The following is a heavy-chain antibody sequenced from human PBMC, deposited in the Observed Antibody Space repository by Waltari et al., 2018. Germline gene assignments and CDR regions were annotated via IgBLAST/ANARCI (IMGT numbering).Heavy chain of an antibody. J-gene: IGHJ5*02. V-gene: IGHV3-9*01. CDR1: GFTFDDYA. D-gene: IGHD1-26*01. CDR2: ISWNSDYR. Sequence: SLRLSCAAAGFTFDDYAMHWVRQAPGKGLEWVSGISWNSDYRGYADSVKGRFTISRDNGKNTVYLQMNSLRPEDTALYYCTKAQYGYGGSYDWFDPWGQGTLVTVSS. CDR3: TKAQYGYGGSYDWFDP.